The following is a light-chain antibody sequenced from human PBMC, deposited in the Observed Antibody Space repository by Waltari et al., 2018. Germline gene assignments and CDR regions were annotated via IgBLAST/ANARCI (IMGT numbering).Light chain of an antibody. J-gene: IGKJ1*01. Sequence: DIQMTQSPSTLSASVGDRVTFTCRASESIGTSLACYQQKSGKAPKPLIYHASTLEGGVPSRFSGSGSGTDFTLTISSLQPDDFATYFCQQYYTYSLWAFGQGTKVETK. CDR3: QQYYTYSLWA. V-gene: IGKV1-5*01. CDR2: HAS. CDR1: ESIGTS.